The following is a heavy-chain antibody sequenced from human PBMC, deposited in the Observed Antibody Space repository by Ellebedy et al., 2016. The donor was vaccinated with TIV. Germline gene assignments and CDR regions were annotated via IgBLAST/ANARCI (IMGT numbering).Heavy chain of an antibody. J-gene: IGHJ3*02. V-gene: IGHV4-59*01. CDR2: IYYSGST. CDR3: ARDRIAVAGTHLGVDAFDI. D-gene: IGHD6-19*01. CDR1: GGSISSYY. Sequence: SETLSLTXTVSGGSISSYYWSWIRQPPGKGLEWIGYIYYSGSTNYNPSLKSRVTISVDTSKNQFSLKLSSVTAADTAVYYCARDRIAVAGTHLGVDAFDIWGQGTMVTVSS.